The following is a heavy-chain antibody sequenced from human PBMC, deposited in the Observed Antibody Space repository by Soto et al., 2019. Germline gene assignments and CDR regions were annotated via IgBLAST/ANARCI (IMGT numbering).Heavy chain of an antibody. D-gene: IGHD2-15*01. V-gene: IGHV1-18*01. Sequence: QVQLVQSGAEVKKPGASVKVSCKASGYTFTSYGISWVRQAPGQGLEGMGWISAYNGNTNYAQKLQGRVTMTTDTSTSTAYMELRSLRSDDTAVYYCASGPSVPVVVADYYFDYWGQGTLVTVSS. CDR3: ASGPSVPVVVADYYFDY. CDR2: ISAYNGNT. CDR1: GYTFTSYG. J-gene: IGHJ4*02.